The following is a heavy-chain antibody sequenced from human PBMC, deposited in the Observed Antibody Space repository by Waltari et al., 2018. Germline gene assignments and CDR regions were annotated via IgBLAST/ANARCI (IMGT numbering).Heavy chain of an antibody. Sequence: QVQLVESGGGVVQPGKSLRLSCAASGFGFTHSGLHWVRQGPGKGLERLAIMSFDGSNKNYADSVKGRFTISRDNSKDMLFLQMNSLRHEDSGVYYCVRDPGVYGYGYDRACDIWGQGTTVSVS. V-gene: IGHV3-30-3*01. CDR1: GFGFTHSG. J-gene: IGHJ3*02. CDR2: MSFDGSNK. D-gene: IGHD5-18*01. CDR3: VRDPGVYGYGYDRACDI.